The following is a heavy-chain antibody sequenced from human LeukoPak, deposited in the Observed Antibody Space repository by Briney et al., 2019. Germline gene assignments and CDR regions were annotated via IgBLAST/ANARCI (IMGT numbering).Heavy chain of an antibody. Sequence: GGSLRLSCAASGFTFSSYSMNWVRQAPGKGLEWVSSISSSSSYIYYADSVKGRFTISRDNAKNSLFLQMNSLRAEDTAVYYCARSYYDSSGYYPGSFDYWGQGTLVTVSS. CDR2: ISSSSSYI. V-gene: IGHV3-21*01. CDR1: GFTFSSYS. CDR3: ARSYYDSSGYYPGSFDY. J-gene: IGHJ4*02. D-gene: IGHD3-22*01.